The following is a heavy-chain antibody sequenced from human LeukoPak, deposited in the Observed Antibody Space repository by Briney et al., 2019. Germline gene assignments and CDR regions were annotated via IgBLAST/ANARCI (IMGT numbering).Heavy chain of an antibody. CDR3: VRVALWSGEIPYHYGMDV. Sequence: PGGSLRLSCAASGFTFSSYAMHWVRQAPGKGLEWVAVISYDGSNEYYADSVKGRFTISRDNSKNTLYLQMNSLRAEDTAVYYCVRVALWSGEIPYHYGMDVWGQGTTVTVSS. CDR2: ISYDGSNE. CDR1: GFTFSSYA. V-gene: IGHV3-30-3*01. J-gene: IGHJ6*02. D-gene: IGHD3-10*01.